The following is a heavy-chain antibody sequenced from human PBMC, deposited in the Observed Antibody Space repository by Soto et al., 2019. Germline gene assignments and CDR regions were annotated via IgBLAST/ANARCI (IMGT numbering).Heavy chain of an antibody. Sequence: PSVTLSLPCAVYGGSFIGYYWRWIRKPPGKGLERMGEITHSGSTNYNPSLKSRVTISVDTSKNQFSLKLSSVTAADTAVYYCARGSEFYYYYYGLDVWGQGTTGTGPS. CDR3: ARGSEFYYYYYGLDV. V-gene: IGHV4-34*01. CDR2: ITHSGST. CDR1: GGSFIGYY. J-gene: IGHJ6*02.